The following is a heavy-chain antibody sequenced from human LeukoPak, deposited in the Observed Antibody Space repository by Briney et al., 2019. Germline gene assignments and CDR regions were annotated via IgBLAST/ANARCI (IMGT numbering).Heavy chain of an antibody. CDR3: ARGPVSSSGFFDY. D-gene: IGHD3-22*01. CDR2: NYNSGRT. J-gene: IGHJ4*02. V-gene: IGHV4-59*01. Sequence: PSETLSLTCAVSGGSMGSYYWSWIRQPPGKGLEWIGYNYNSGRTSYNGRTNYNPSLKSRVTISVDTSKNQFSLKLTSVTAADTAVYYCARGPVSSSGFFDYWGQGTLVTVSS. CDR1: GGSMGSYY.